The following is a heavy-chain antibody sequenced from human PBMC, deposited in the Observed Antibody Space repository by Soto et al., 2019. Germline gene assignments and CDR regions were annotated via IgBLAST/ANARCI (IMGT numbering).Heavy chain of an antibody. D-gene: IGHD3-22*01. CDR2: IIPIFGTA. CDR1: GGTFSSYA. CDR3: ARPLGYDSSGSAVADALDI. Sequence: QVQLVQSGAEVKKPGSSVKVSCTASGGTFSSYAISWVRQAPGQGLEWMGGIIPIFGTANYAQKFQGRVTITADESTSTAYMELSSLRSEDTAVYYCARPLGYDSSGSAVADALDIWGQGTMVTVSS. V-gene: IGHV1-69*12. J-gene: IGHJ3*02.